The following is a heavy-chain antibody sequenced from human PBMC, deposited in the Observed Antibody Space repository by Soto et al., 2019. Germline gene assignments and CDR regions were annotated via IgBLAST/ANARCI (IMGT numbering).Heavy chain of an antibody. V-gene: IGHV4-4*07. Sequence: QVQLQESGPGLVKPSETLSLTCTVSGGSISSYYWSWIRQPAGKGLEWIGRMYGSGSTSYNPSLKGRVTMSVDTSKNQFSLKLTSVTAADTAVYYCARDTVGVTAPGVYWGQGTLVTVSS. CDR3: ARDTVGVTAPGVY. D-gene: IGHD2-8*02. J-gene: IGHJ4*02. CDR2: MYGSGST. CDR1: GGSISSYY.